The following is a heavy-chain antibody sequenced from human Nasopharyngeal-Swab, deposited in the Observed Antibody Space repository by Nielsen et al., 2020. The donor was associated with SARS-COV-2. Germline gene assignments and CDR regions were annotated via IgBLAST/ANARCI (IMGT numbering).Heavy chain of an antibody. CDR2: IYTSGST. J-gene: IGHJ5*02. D-gene: IGHD3-3*01. CDR3: ARGPGRITIFGVVIDSRGWFDP. V-gene: IGHV4-4*07. Sequence: SETLSLTCTVSGGSISSYYWSWIRQPAGKGLEGIGRIYTSGSTNYNPSLKSRVTMSVDTSKNQFSLKLSSVTTADTAVYYCARGPGRITIFGVVIDSRGWFDPWGQGTLVTVSS. CDR1: GGSISSYY.